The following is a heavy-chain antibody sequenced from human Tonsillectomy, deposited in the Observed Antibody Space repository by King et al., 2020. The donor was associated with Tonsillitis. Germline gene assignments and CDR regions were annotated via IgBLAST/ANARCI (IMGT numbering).Heavy chain of an antibody. D-gene: IGHD4-17*01. CDR3: ARLPSTVTAAY. CDR1: GGSISSSSYY. Sequence: QLQESGPGLVKPSETLSLTCTVSGGSISSSSYYWGWIRQPPGKGLEWIGSIYYSGSTYYNPSLKSRVTISVDTSKNQFSLKLSSVTAADTAVYYCARLPSTVTAAYWGQGTLVTVSS. V-gene: IGHV4-39*01. J-gene: IGHJ4*02. CDR2: IYYSGST.